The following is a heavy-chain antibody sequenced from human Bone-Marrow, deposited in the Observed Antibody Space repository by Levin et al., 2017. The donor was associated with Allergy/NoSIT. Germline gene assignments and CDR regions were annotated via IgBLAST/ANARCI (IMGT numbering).Heavy chain of an antibody. CDR1: GFTFRTHD. CDR2: IGTAGDT. Sequence: PGGSLRLSCAASGFTFRTHDMHWVRQGTGKCLEWVSTIGTAGDTYYPDSVRGRFTISRENAKNSLYLQMNGLSAGDTAVYYCARYNYEYNALDIWGQGTMVTVSS. V-gene: IGHV3-13*01. D-gene: IGHD5-18*01. CDR3: ARYNYEYNALDI. J-gene: IGHJ3*02.